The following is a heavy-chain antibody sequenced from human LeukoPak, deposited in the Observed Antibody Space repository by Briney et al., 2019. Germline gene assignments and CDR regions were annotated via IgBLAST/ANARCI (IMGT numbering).Heavy chain of an antibody. Sequence: VASVKVSCKASGGTFSSYAISWVRQAPGQGLGWMGRIIPILGIANYAQKFQGRVTITADKSTSTAYMELSSLRSEDTAVYYCARGDDRGGFDWFDPWGQGTLVTVSS. D-gene: IGHD2-15*01. V-gene: IGHV1-69*04. J-gene: IGHJ5*02. CDR1: GGTFSSYA. CDR3: ARGDDRGGFDWFDP. CDR2: IIPILGIA.